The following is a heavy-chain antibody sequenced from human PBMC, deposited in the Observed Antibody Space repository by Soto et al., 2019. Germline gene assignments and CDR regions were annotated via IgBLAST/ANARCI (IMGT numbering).Heavy chain of an antibody. J-gene: IGHJ5*02. CDR3: AKDSGEYSSGWYGP. D-gene: IGHD6-19*01. Sequence: PVGSLRLSCAASGFTFSSYAMSWVRQAPGKGLEWVSAISGSGGSTYYADSVKGRFTISRDNSKNTLYLQMNSLRAEDTAVYYCAKDSGEYSSGWYGPWGQGTLVTVSS. V-gene: IGHV3-23*01. CDR1: GFTFSSYA. CDR2: ISGSGGST.